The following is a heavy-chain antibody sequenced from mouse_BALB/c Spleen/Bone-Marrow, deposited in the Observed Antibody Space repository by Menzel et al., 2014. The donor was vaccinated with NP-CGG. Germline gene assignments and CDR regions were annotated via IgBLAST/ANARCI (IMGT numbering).Heavy chain of an antibody. D-gene: IGHD1-1*01. CDR3: ARKDYGSRGGYFDV. Sequence: VKLMESGPGLVAPSQSLSITCTVSGFSLTNYGVHWVRQPPGKGLEWLGLIWAGGSTNYNSALMSRLSTSKDNSKSQVFLKMNSLQTDDTAMYYCARKDYGSRGGYFDVWGAGTTVTVSS. CDR1: GFSLTNYG. V-gene: IGHV2-9*02. J-gene: IGHJ1*01. CDR2: IWAGGST.